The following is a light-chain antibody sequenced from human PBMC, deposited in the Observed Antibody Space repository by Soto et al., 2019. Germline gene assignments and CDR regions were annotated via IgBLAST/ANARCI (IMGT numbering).Light chain of an antibody. V-gene: IGLV1-40*01. Sequence: QSVLTQPPSVSGAPGQRVTISCTGSSSNIGAGYDVHWYQQLPGTAPKLLIYGNSNRSSGVPDRFSGSKSGTSASLAITGLQAEDEADYYCQSYDSSLSGYVFGTGTKVTV. CDR1: SSNIGAGYD. CDR2: GNS. J-gene: IGLJ1*01. CDR3: QSYDSSLSGYV.